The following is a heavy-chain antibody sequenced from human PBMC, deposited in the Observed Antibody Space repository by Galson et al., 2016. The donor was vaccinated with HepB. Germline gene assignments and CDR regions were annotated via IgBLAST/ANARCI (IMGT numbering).Heavy chain of an antibody. J-gene: IGHJ4*02. V-gene: IGHV3-30-3*01. CDR1: GFTFSSFA. Sequence: SLRLSCAASGFTFSSFALHWVRQPPGKGLEWVASISYNDGNKNFLDSVEGRFTISRDNSKATLYLQMNSLRPEDTAVYSCARAGHFDGGGFFTYKGPNEPNHFDYWGQGTLVTVST. CDR3: ARAGHFDGGGFFTYKGPNEPNHFDY. CDR2: ISYNDGNK. D-gene: IGHD3-22*01.